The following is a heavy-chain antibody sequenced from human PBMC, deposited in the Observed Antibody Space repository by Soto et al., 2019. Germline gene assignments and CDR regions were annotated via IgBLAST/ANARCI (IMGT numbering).Heavy chain of an antibody. Sequence: PRGSPKISRKGFWYSFSSYLIGWGRHMPRESPECMGIIYPGVSDTRYSPSFQGQVTISADKSISTAYLQWSSLKASDTAMYYCAGGGVRGVITRTRDYYGMDVWGQGTTVTVSS. J-gene: IGHJ6*02. V-gene: IGHV5-51*01. CDR1: WYSFSSYL. D-gene: IGHD3-10*01. CDR2: IYPGVSDT. CDR3: AGGGVRGVITRTRDYYGMDV.